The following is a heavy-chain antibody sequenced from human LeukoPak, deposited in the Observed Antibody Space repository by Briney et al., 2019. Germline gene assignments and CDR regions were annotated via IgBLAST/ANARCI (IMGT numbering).Heavy chain of an antibody. J-gene: IGHJ6*02. D-gene: IGHD2-21*01. CDR1: EFTVSNHC. CDR2: ITTSGST. CDR3: AKAPVWNYYYGLDV. V-gene: IGHV3-53*01. Sequence: PGGSLRLSCTRSEFTVSNHCMIWVRQAPGKGLEWVSGITTSGSTYYADSVKGRFTISRENSNNTLYLHMDSLRAEDTAVYYCAKAPVWNYYYGLDVWGQGTTVTVSS.